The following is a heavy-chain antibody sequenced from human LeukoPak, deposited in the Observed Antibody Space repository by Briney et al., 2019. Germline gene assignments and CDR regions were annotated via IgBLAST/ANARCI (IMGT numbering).Heavy chain of an antibody. CDR1: GGTFNNYA. D-gene: IGHD5-12*01. V-gene: IGHV1-69*04. J-gene: IGHJ4*02. Sequence: ASVKVSCKTSGGTFNNYAISWVRQAPGQGLEWMGRVVPMFGIRNYPQAFRGRVNITADKATNTVYMELRSLRAEDTAIYYCATEPSRSYSFDHLDFWGLGTPVTVSS. CDR2: VVPMFGIR. CDR3: ATEPSRSYSFDHLDF.